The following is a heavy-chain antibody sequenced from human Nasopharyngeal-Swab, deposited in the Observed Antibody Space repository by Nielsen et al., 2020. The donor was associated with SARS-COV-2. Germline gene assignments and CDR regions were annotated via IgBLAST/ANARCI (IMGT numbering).Heavy chain of an antibody. J-gene: IGHJ3*01. CDR3: AREMRDSSSGNDAFDV. V-gene: IGHV1-2*02. Sequence: WVRQAPGQGLEWMGCINPNSGGATYAQKFEGRVTMTRATSRDTAYMEPSVLRPDDTAVCYCAREMRDSSSGNDAFDVWGQGTRVTVSS. CDR2: INPNSGGA. D-gene: IGHD3-10*01.